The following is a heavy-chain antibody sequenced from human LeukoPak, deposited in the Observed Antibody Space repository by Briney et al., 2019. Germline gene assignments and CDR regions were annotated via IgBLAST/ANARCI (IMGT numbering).Heavy chain of an antibody. D-gene: IGHD2-2*01. J-gene: IGHJ5*02. CDR1: GYTFTVYY. V-gene: IGHV1-2*02. Sequence: ASVKVSCKSSGYTFTVYYMHWVPQAPRQGLEWMGWINTKSEGTNYAQRFRGRVTMTRDTSISTAYMELSSLRSDDTAVYYCARERRIVSSTSPRPGAWFDPWGEGTLVTVSS. CDR3: ARERRIVSSTSPRPGAWFDP. CDR2: INTKSEGT.